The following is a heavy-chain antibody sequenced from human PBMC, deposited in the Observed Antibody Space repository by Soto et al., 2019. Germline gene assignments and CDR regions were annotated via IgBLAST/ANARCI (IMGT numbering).Heavy chain of an antibody. V-gene: IGHV3-74*01. J-gene: IGHJ6*02. CDR1: GFTFSSFW. CDR2: IKSDGRTI. Sequence: LSCAASGFTFSSFWMHWVRQVPGKGLIWVSGIKSDGRTISHADFVEGRFTISRDNAKNTLYLQMNSLRVEDTAVYFCARATLRYYAMDVWGQGTTVTVSS. CDR3: ARATLRYYAMDV. D-gene: IGHD3-9*01.